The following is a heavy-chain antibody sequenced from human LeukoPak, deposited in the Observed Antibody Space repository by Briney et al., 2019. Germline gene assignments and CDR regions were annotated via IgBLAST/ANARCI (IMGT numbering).Heavy chain of an antibody. J-gene: IGHJ2*01. V-gene: IGHV1-2*02. CDR2: INPNSGGT. Sequence: VASVTVSFTASGYTFTINAMTWVRQAPGQGLEWMGCINPNSGGTNYEQKFQGRVTMTRDTSISTAYMELTRLRSDDTAMYYCARDLVGASKNWYFDLWGRGTLVIVSS. CDR1: GYTFTINA. D-gene: IGHD1-26*01. CDR3: ARDLVGASKNWYFDL.